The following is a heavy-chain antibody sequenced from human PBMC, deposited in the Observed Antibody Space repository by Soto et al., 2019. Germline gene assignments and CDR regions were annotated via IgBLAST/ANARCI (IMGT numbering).Heavy chain of an antibody. CDR1: GGARNSNVYY. CDR2: SNYGGPT. Sequence: ALSVSCPGSGGARNSNVYYWGWIRQPPGKGLEWIGSSNYGGPTYYSPSLQSRVTISLDTAKNHFSLNLRYVTAADTAVYYCARHGAYSTSVYYYYGMDVWGQWRPVSFSS. J-gene: IGHJ6*02. D-gene: IGHD5-18*01. V-gene: IGHV4-39*01. CDR3: ARHGAYSTSVYYYYGMDV.